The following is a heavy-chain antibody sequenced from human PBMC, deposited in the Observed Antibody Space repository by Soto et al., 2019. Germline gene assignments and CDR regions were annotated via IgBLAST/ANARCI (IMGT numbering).Heavy chain of an antibody. V-gene: IGHV3-23*01. D-gene: IGHD3-16*02. J-gene: IGHJ4*02. Sequence: EVQLLESGGGLVQPGGSLRLSCAASGFTFSSYAMSWVRQAPGKGLEWVSAISGRGGNTYYADSVKGRFTISRDNSKNTLYLHMNSLRAEDTAVYYCALEGGSYRGGSFDYWGQGTLVTVSS. CDR3: ALEGGSYRGGSFDY. CDR1: GFTFSSYA. CDR2: ISGRGGNT.